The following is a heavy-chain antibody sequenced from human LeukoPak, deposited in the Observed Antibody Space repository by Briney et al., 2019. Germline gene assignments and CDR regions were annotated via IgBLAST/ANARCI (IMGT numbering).Heavy chain of an antibody. CDR2: ISAYNGNT. CDR3: ARERAIFGVIIDY. J-gene: IGHJ4*02. V-gene: IGHV1-18*01. D-gene: IGHD3-3*01. CDR1: GYTFTSYG. Sequence: ASVKVSCKASGYTFTSYGISWVRQAPGQGLEWMGWISAYNGNTNYAQKLQGRVTMTTDTSTSTAYVELRSLRSDDTAVYYCARERAIFGVIIDYWGQGTLVTVSS.